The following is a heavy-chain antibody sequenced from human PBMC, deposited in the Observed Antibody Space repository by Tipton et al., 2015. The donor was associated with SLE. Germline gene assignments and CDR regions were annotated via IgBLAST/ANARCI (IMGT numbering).Heavy chain of an antibody. J-gene: IGHJ6*03. V-gene: IGHV4-39*07. D-gene: IGHD6-6*01. CDR3: ARGRYSSSSVYYYYYMDV. CDR1: GGSISRGFFY. CDR2: ISYTGAT. Sequence: TLSLTCSVSGGSISRGFFYWGWIRQSPGKGLECIGSISYTGATYYSLSLKSRVTISVDTSKNQFSLKLSSVTAADTAVYYCARGRYSSSSVYYYYYMDVWGKGTTVTVSS.